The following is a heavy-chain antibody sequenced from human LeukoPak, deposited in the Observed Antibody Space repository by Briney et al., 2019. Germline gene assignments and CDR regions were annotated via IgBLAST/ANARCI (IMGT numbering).Heavy chain of an antibody. CDR1: GFSFSGHW. D-gene: IGHD6-6*01. CDR3: ARGPNSNWSGLDF. J-gene: IGHJ4*02. Sequence: GGSLRLSCIASGFSFSGHWMHWARQLPGKGLVWVSRISPTGSTTSYADSVKGRFTVSRDNAKNTLYLQVNNLRAEDTAVYYCARGPNSNWSGLDFWGQGTLVTVSS. CDR2: ISPTGSTT. V-gene: IGHV3-74*01.